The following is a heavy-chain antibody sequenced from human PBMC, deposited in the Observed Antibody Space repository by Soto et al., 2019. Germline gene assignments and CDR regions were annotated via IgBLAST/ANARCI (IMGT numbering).Heavy chain of an antibody. J-gene: IGHJ6*02. CDR3: ARVAGYSYGPGRYYYGMDV. V-gene: IGHV1-18*01. D-gene: IGHD5-18*01. CDR2: INPNSGNT. Sequence: GASVKVSCKASGYTLASYGSSWVRQAPGQGLEWMGWINPNSGNTNYAQKFQGRVTMTTDTSISTAYMELSRLRSDDTAVYYCARVAGYSYGPGRYYYGMDVWGQGTTVTVSS. CDR1: GYTLASYG.